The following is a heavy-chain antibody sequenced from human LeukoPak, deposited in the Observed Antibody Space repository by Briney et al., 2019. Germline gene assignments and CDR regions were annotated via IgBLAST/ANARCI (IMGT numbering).Heavy chain of an antibody. J-gene: IGHJ6*03. CDR2: IKQDGSEK. Sequence: GGSLRLSCAASGFTFSSYWMSWVRQAPGKGLEWVANIKQDGSEKYYVDSVKGRFTISRDNAKNSLYLQMNSLRAEDTAVYFCARVGYRYVINDWSRTGLGAYPTKYYYHMDVWDKGTTVTVSS. CDR3: ARVGYRYVINDWSRTGLGAYPTKYYYHMDV. CDR1: GFTFSSYW. V-gene: IGHV3-7*01. D-gene: IGHD5-18*01.